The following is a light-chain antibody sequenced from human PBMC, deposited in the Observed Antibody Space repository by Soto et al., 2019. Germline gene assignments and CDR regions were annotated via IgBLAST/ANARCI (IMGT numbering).Light chain of an antibody. V-gene: IGKV1-39*01. CDR1: QSLNNY. CDR3: KKSYSLPWT. CDR2: AAS. J-gene: IGKJ1*01. Sequence: DIQMTQSPSSLSASVGDRVTITCRASQSLNNYLNWFQQKPGKAPKLLIYAASSLQSGVPSRFSGSGFGTDFTLTISSLHPEDFGNYYGKKSYSLPWTFGQGTKVESK.